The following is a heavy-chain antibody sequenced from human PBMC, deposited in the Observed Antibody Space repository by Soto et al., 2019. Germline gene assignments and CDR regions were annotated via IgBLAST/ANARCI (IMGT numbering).Heavy chain of an antibody. CDR3: ARSIHDFWGGYPQGFFDY. Sequence: GGSLRLSCAASGFTFRTYARHWVRQAPGKGLEYISAISSNGGSTFYADSVQGRFTISRDNSKNTLYLQVGSLRAEDMAVYYCARSIHDFWGGYPQGFFDYGGQETLVTSPQ. D-gene: IGHD3-3*01. V-gene: IGHV3-64*02. J-gene: IGHJ4*02. CDR2: ISSNGGST. CDR1: GFTFRTYA.